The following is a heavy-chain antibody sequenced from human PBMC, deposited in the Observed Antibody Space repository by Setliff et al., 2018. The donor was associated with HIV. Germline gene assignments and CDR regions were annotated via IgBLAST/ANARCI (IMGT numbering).Heavy chain of an antibody. D-gene: IGHD2-21*02. J-gene: IGHJ3*02. CDR3: AGDGYCGGDCYHDAFDI. CDR1: GGSISSYY. CDR2: IYTSGST. Sequence: SETLSLTCTVSGGSISSYYWSWIRQPPGKGLEWIGYIYTSGSTNYNPSLKSRVTISVDTSKNQFSLKLSSVTAADTAVYYCAGDGYCGGDCYHDAFDIWGQGTMVTVSS. V-gene: IGHV4-4*08.